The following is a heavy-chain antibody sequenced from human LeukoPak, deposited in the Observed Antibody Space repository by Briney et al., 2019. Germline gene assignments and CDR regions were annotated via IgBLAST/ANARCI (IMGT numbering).Heavy chain of an antibody. CDR3: ARAGGIYFDD. Sequence: ASVRVSCKASGNTFTSNYIHWVRQAPGQGLEWMGIINPSGGSTNYAQKFQGRVTMTRDTSTSTVYMELSSLRSEDTAVYYCARAGGIYFDDWGQGTLVT. V-gene: IGHV1-46*01. CDR2: INPSGGST. J-gene: IGHJ4*02. D-gene: IGHD3-16*01. CDR1: GNTFTSNY.